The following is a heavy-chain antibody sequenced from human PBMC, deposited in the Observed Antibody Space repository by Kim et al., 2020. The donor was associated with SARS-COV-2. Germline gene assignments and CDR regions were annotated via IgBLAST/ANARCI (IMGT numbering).Heavy chain of an antibody. V-gene: IGHV1-2*04. D-gene: IGHD3-22*01. CDR1: GYTFTGYY. J-gene: IGHJ4*02. CDR3: AREPNYDSSGYYLSHQYYFDY. Sequence: ASVKVSCKASGYTFTGYYMHWVRQAPGQGLEWMGWINPNSGGTNYAQKFQGWVTMTRDTSISTAYMELSRLRSDDTAVYYCAREPNYDSSGYYLSHQYYFDYWGQGTLVTVSS. CDR2: INPNSGGT.